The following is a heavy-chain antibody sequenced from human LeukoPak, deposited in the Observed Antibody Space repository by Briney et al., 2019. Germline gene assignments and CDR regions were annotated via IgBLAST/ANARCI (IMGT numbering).Heavy chain of an antibody. CDR3: AASGYSTSPLDY. CDR2: IIPIFGTA. V-gene: IGHV1-69*05. Sequence: GASVKVSCKASGGTFSSYAISWVRQAPGQGLEWMGRIIPIFGTANYAQKFQGRVTITTDESTSTACMELSSLRSEDTAVYYCAASGYSTSPLDYWGQGTLVTVSS. CDR1: GGTFSSYA. J-gene: IGHJ4*02. D-gene: IGHD3-22*01.